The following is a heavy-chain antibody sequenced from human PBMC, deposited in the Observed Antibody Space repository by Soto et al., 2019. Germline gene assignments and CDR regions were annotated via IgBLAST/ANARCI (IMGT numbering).Heavy chain of an antibody. CDR3: ARHKETTVNPYYYYYYGLDV. V-gene: IGHV5-51*01. Sequence: GESLKISCKGSGYSVTSYWIGWVRQMPGKGLEWMGIIYPGDSDTRYSPSFQGQVTISADKSISTAYLQWSSLKASDTAMYYCARHKETTVNPYYYYYYGLDVWGQGTTVTVS. D-gene: IGHD4-17*01. CDR1: GYSVTSYW. CDR2: IYPGDSDT. J-gene: IGHJ6*02.